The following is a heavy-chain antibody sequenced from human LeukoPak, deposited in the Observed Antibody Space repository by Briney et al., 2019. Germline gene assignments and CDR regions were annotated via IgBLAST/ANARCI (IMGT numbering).Heavy chain of an antibody. Sequence: GGSLRLSCAASGFTFSKYWMLWVRQAPGKGLESVSRINTDGTVTTYADSVKGRFTVSGDNADNTMFLQMNSVRDEDTAVYYCATKQWLAPPPDAWGQGTPVTVSS. D-gene: IGHD6-19*01. CDR1: GFTFSKYW. CDR2: INTDGTVT. J-gene: IGHJ5*02. CDR3: ATKQWLAPPPDA. V-gene: IGHV3-74*01.